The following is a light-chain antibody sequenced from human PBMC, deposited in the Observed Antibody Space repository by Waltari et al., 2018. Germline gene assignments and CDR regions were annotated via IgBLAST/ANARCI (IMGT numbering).Light chain of an antibody. J-gene: IGLJ2*01. Sequence: QSALTQPASLSGYPGQSITISCTGSSSDVGGHNFLSWYQQHPGKPPKLIIYDYTDRPSGVSDRFSGSMSANTASLTISGLLADDEALYFCSSSSTTGTLVLFGGGTKLTVL. CDR2: DYT. CDR1: SSDVGGHNF. V-gene: IGLV2-14*03. CDR3: SSSSTTGTLVL.